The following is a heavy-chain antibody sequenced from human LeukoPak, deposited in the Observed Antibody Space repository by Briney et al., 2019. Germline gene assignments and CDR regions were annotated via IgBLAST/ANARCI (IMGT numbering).Heavy chain of an antibody. CDR3: SKRYRYSSSGDY. Sequence: GRSLRLSCAASGFTFSSYAMHWVRQAPGKGLEWVAVISYDGSNKYYADSVKGRFTTSRDNTKNTLYLQMNSLRAEDTAVYYCSKRYRYSSSGDYWGQGTLVTVSS. CDR2: ISYDGSNK. J-gene: IGHJ4*02. D-gene: IGHD6-6*01. CDR1: GFTFSSYA. V-gene: IGHV3-30*04.